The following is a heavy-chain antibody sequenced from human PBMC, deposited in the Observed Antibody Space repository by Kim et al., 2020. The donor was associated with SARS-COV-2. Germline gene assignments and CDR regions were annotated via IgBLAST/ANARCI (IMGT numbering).Heavy chain of an antibody. V-gene: IGHV4-34*01. CDR2: INHSGST. CDR1: GGSFSGYY. J-gene: IGHJ4*02. Sequence: SDTLSLTCAVYGGSFSGYYWSWIRQPPGKGLEWIGEINHSGSTNYNPSLKSRVTISVDTSKNQFSLKLSSVTAADTAVYYCARGSRGGYSYGYYFDYWGQGTLVTVSS. D-gene: IGHD5-18*01. CDR3: ARGSRGGYSYGYYFDY.